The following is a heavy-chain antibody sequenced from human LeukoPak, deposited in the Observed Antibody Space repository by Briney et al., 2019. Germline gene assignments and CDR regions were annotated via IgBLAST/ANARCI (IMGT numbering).Heavy chain of an antibody. CDR3: ARAHPYYDILTGYYSRAFDI. V-gene: IGHV5-51*01. CDR1: GYSFTSYW. D-gene: IGHD3-9*01. J-gene: IGHJ3*02. CDR2: IYPGDSDT. Sequence: GESLKISCKGSGYSFTSYWIGWVRQMPGKGLEWMGIIYPGDSDTRYSPSFQGQVTISADKSISTAYLQWSSLKASDTAMYYCARAHPYYDILTGYYSRAFDIWGQGTMVTVSS.